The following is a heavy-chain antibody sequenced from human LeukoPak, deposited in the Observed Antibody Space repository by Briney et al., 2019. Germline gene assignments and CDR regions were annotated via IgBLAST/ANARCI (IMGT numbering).Heavy chain of an antibody. CDR1: GGSVSSGDYY. J-gene: IGHJ2*01. CDR3: ARDYYGSGSLRYFDL. V-gene: IGHV4-30-4*01. Sequence: SEILSLTCTVSGGSVSSGDYYWSWIRQPPGKGLEWIGCIYYSGSTYYNPSLKSRVTISVDTSKNQFSLKLSSVTAADTAVYYCARDYYGSGSLRYFDLWGRGSLVALCS. CDR2: IYYSGST. D-gene: IGHD3-10*01.